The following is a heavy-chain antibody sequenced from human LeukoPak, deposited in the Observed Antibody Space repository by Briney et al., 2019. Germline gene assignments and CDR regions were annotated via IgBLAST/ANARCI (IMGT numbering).Heavy chain of an antibody. CDR2: IYYSGST. Sequence: PSETLSLTCTVSGGSISSSSYYWGWIRQPPGKGLEWIGSIYYSGSTYYNPSLKSRVTISVDTSKNQFSLKLSSVTAADTAVYYCASPPAAGTGGFDYWGQGTLVTVSS. CDR3: ASPPAAGTGGFDY. V-gene: IGHV4-39*01. D-gene: IGHD6-13*01. J-gene: IGHJ4*02. CDR1: GGSISSSSYY.